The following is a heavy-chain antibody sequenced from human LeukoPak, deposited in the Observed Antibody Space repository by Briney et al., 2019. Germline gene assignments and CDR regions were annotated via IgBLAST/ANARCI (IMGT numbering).Heavy chain of an antibody. CDR2: INHSGST. D-gene: IGHD6-19*01. Sequence: SETLSLTCAVYGGSFSGYYWSWIRQPPGKGLEWIGEINHSGSTNYNPSLKSRVTISVDTSKNQFSLKPSSVTAADTAVYYCASKQWLVRRPYYFDYWGQGTLVTVSS. CDR1: GGSFSGYY. CDR3: ASKQWLVRRPYYFDY. V-gene: IGHV4-34*01. J-gene: IGHJ4*02.